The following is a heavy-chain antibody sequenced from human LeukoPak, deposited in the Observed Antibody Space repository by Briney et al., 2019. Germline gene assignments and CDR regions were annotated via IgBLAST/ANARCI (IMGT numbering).Heavy chain of an antibody. CDR3: AHQVPPNDEFFDH. CDR2: ISNTGRAT. CDR1: GFTFSSYS. V-gene: IGHV3-23*01. Sequence: GGSLRLSCVASGFTFSSYSMHSVRQAPGEGLEWLSGISNTGRATDYADSIKGRFTISRDNSKNTVFLQMNSLRAEDTAEYFCAHQVPPNDEFFDHWGQGTLVTVSS. J-gene: IGHJ5*02.